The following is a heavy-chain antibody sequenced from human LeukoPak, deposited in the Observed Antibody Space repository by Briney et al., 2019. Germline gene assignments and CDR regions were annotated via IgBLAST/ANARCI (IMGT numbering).Heavy chain of an antibody. CDR1: GYTFTGYY. CDR2: INPNSGGT. D-gene: IGHD3-3*01. V-gene: IGHV1-2*02. Sequence: ASVKVSCKASGYTFTGYYMHWVRQAPGQGLEWMGWINPNSGGTNYAQKFQGRVTMTRDTSISTAYMELSRLRSDGTAVYYCARDSSGYDFWSGYYNYYYGMDVWGQGTTVTVSS. CDR3: ARDSSGYDFWSGYYNYYYGMDV. J-gene: IGHJ6*02.